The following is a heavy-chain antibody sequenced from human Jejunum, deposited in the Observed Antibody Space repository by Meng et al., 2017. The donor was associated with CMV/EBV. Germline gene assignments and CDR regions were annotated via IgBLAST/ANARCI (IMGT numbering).Heavy chain of an antibody. CDR1: GYTISAYG. D-gene: IGHD3-10*01. Sequence: GYTISAYGLTWVRQAPGQGLEWMGWISGSTGYTVYAQNFLGRVTMTTDTSTNTAYMELTSLRSDDTAMFYCARSVFVARGGNDALDVWGQGTMVTVSS. V-gene: IGHV1-18*01. CDR3: ARSVFVARGGNDALDV. J-gene: IGHJ3*01. CDR2: ISGSTGYT.